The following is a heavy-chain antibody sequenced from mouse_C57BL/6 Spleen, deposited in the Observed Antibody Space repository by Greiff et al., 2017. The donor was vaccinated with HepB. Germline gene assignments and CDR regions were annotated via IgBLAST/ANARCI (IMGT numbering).Heavy chain of an antibody. CDR3: ARFYDGYFDY. Sequence: QVQLKQSGPELVKPGASVKISCKASGYAFSSSWMNWVKQRPGQGLEWIGRIYPGDGDTNYNGKFKGKATLTADKSSSTAYMQLSSLTSEDSAVYFCARFYDGYFDYWGQGTTLTVSS. D-gene: IGHD2-3*01. V-gene: IGHV1-82*01. J-gene: IGHJ2*01. CDR2: IYPGDGDT. CDR1: GYAFSSSW.